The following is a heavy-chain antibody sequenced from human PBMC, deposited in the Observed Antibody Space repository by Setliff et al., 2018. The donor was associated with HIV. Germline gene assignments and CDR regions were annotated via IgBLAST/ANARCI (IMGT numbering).Heavy chain of an antibody. V-gene: IGHV3-48*04. CDR1: GFTFGSYS. J-gene: IGHJ4*02. CDR2: ITNTGSST. D-gene: IGHD4-17*01. Sequence: PGGSLRLSCAASGFTFGSYSMNWFRLAPGKGLEWISHITNTGSSTNYADSVKGRFTISRDNAKYSLYLQMNTLRVEDTAVYYCMYGGRTATTHWGQGTLVTVSS. CDR3: MYGGRTATTH.